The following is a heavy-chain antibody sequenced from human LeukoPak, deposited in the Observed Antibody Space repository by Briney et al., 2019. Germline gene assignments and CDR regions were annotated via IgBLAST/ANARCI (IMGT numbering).Heavy chain of an antibody. CDR1: GYTFTSYY. V-gene: IGHV1-46*01. D-gene: IGHD2-8*01. J-gene: IGHJ5*02. CDR3: AALSGYCTNGVCYFVDGFDP. Sequence: ASVKVSCKASGYTFTSYYMHWVRQAPGQGLEWMGIINPSGGSTSYAQKFQGRVTMTRDMSTGTVYMELSSLRSEDTAVYYCAALSGYCTNGVCYFVDGFDPWGQGTLVTVSS. CDR2: INPSGGST.